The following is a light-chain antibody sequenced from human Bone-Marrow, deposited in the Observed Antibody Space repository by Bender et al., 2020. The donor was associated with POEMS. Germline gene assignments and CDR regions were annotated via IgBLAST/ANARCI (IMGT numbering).Light chain of an antibody. CDR3: CSYAGTNSLYV. J-gene: IGLJ1*01. V-gene: IGLV2-8*01. CDR1: GSDVGAYNY. CDR2: EVS. Sequence: QSALTQPASVSGSPGESITISCTGTGSDVGAYNYVSWYQQYPGKTPKVIIYEVSQRPSGVPDRFSGSKSGNTASLTVSGLQAEDEADYYCCSYAGTNSLYVFGSGTKVTVL.